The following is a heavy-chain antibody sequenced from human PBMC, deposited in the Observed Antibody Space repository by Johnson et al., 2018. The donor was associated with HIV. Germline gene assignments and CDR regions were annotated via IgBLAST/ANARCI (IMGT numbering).Heavy chain of an antibody. Sequence: VQLVESGGGLVQPGRSLRLSCAASGFTFDDYAMHWVRQAPGKGLEWVSYISSSGSTIYYADSVKGRFTISRDNSKNTLYLQMNSLIAEDTAVYYCGRSHTWNYLDAFDIWGQGTLVTVSS. CDR1: GFTFDDYA. CDR2: ISSSGSTI. CDR3: GRSHTWNYLDAFDI. D-gene: IGHD1-7*01. J-gene: IGHJ3*02. V-gene: IGHV3-48*03.